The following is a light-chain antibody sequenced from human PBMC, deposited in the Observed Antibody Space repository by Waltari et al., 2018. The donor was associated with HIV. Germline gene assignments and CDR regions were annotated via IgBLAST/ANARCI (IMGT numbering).Light chain of an antibody. J-gene: IGLJ2*01. CDR2: GNS. Sequence: QPVLPQPPSVSGAPGQRVPISCTGGSSNIGSGSHVHWYQQLPGTAPKLLIYGNSNRPSGVPDRFSGSKSGTSASLAITGLQAEDEADYYCQSYDSSLSGVVFGGGTKLTVL. V-gene: IGLV1-40*01. CDR1: SSNIGSGSH. CDR3: QSYDSSLSGVV.